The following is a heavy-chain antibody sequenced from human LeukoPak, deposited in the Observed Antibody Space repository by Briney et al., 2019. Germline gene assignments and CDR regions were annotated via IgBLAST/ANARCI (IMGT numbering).Heavy chain of an antibody. Sequence: PSETLSLTCTVSGGSISSSSYYWGWIRQPPGKGLEWIGSIYYSGSTYYNPPLKSRVTISVDTSKNQFSLRLSSVTAADTAVYYCARYCSGGSCLTRYYFDYWGQGTLVTVSS. J-gene: IGHJ4*02. V-gene: IGHV4-39*01. CDR1: GGSISSSSYY. D-gene: IGHD2-15*01. CDR2: IYYSGST. CDR3: ARYCSGGSCLTRYYFDY.